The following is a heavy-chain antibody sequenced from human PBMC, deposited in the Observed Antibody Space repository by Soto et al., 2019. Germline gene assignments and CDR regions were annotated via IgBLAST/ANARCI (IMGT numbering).Heavy chain of an antibody. D-gene: IGHD5-12*01. Sequence: PSYTLSLTCIVSAGSISRYYWGWVRQLPGERLEWIAYVSYSVGASYNPSLKSRVTISLDTSKSQIALRLMSVTAADTAVYYCAKYRRTDAEGYRLDFWGQATLVTVSS. J-gene: IGHJ4*02. V-gene: IGHV4-59*07. CDR2: VSYSVGA. CDR1: AGSISRYY. CDR3: AKYRRTDAEGYRLDF.